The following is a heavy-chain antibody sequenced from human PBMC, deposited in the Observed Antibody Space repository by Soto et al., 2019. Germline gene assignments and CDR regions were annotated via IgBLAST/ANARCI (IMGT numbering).Heavy chain of an antibody. CDR1: GYTFTNYG. D-gene: IGHD2-2*01. CDR3: AREDSIIIPAVSDF. CDR2: ISPFTGDT. J-gene: IGHJ4*02. V-gene: IGHV1-18*04. Sequence: ASAKVSCKASGYTFTNYGINWVRQAPGQGLEWMGWISPFTGDTHYTQSLQGRITMTTDTSTSPVSLQMNTLRVEDTAVYYCAREDSIIIPAVSDFWGQGTLVTVSS.